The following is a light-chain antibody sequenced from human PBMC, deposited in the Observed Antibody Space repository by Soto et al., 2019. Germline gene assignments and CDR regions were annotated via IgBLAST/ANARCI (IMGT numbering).Light chain of an antibody. V-gene: IGKV3-20*01. CDR3: QQYGSSPQT. CDR1: QSVSNNY. Sequence: EVVLTQSPATLSLSPGEGATLSCRASQSVSNNYLAWYHQKPGQAPRLLIYGASSRATGIPPRFSGSGSGTEFTLTISSLQSEDFAVYYCQQYGSSPQTFGQGTKVDIK. CDR2: GAS. J-gene: IGKJ1*01.